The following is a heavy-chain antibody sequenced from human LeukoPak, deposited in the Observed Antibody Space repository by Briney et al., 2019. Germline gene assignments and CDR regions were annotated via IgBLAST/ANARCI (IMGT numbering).Heavy chain of an antibody. J-gene: IGHJ5*02. CDR1: GFTFSSYG. Sequence: PGRSLRLSCAASGFTFSSYGMHWVRQAPGKGLEWVAVISYDGSNKYYADSVKGRFTISRDNSKNTLYLQMNSLRAEDTAVYYCAAAAAIRYFDWPPPYNWFDPWGQGTLVTVSS. V-gene: IGHV3-30*03. D-gene: IGHD3-9*01. CDR3: AAAAAIRYFDWPPPYNWFDP. CDR2: ISYDGSNK.